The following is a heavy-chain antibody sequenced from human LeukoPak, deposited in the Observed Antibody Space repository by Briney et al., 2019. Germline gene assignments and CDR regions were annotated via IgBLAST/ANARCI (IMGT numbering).Heavy chain of an antibody. V-gene: IGHV3-20*04. Sequence: GGSLRLSCAASGFTFSSYSMNWVRQAPGKGLEWVSGINWNGGSTGYADSVKGRFTISRDNAKNSLYLQMNSLRAEDTALYYCARRYCSSTSCYFIRDYYYYYMDVWGKGTTVTVSS. CDR3: ARRYCSSTSCYFIRDYYYYYMDV. J-gene: IGHJ6*03. CDR1: GFTFSSYS. CDR2: INWNGGST. D-gene: IGHD2-2*01.